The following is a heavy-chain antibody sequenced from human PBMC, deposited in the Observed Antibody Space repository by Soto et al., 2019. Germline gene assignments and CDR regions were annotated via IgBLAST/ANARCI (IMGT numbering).Heavy chain of an antibody. CDR2: IYYSGST. CDR3: AGFSEVAATEINWIDP. Sequence: SETLSLTCTVSGASINSGDYYWSWIRQPPGKGLEWIGYIYYSGSTYYNPSLKSRVTISVDTSKNQFSLKLSSVTAADTAVYYCAGFSEVAATEINWIDPWGQGTLVTAPQ. D-gene: IGHD2-15*01. V-gene: IGHV4-30-4*01. CDR1: GASINSGDYY. J-gene: IGHJ5*02.